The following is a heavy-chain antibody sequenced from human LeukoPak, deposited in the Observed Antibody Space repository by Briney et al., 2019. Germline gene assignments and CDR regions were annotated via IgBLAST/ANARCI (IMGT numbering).Heavy chain of an antibody. D-gene: IGHD5-18*01. Sequence: SETLSLTCTVSGGSISSSSYYWGWIRQPPGKGLERIGRIYYSGSTYYNPSLNSRVTISVDTSKNQFSLKLSSVTAADTAVYYCARDTAMVARWYYYYMDVWGKGTTVTVSS. V-gene: IGHV4-39*07. CDR2: IYYSGST. CDR1: GGSISSSSYY. J-gene: IGHJ6*03. CDR3: ARDTAMVARWYYYYMDV.